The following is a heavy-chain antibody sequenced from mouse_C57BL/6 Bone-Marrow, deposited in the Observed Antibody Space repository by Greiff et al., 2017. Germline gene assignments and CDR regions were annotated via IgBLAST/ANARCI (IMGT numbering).Heavy chain of an antibody. Sequence: EVQLQESGPGLVKPSQSLSLTCSVTGYSITSGYYWNWIRQFPGNKLEWMGYISYDGSNNYNPSLQNRISITRDTSKNQFFLKLNSVTTEDTATYYCARSRGFAYWGQGTLVTVSA. V-gene: IGHV3-6*01. D-gene: IGHD3-3*01. CDR2: ISYDGSN. CDR1: GYSITSGYY. J-gene: IGHJ3*01. CDR3: ARSRGFAY.